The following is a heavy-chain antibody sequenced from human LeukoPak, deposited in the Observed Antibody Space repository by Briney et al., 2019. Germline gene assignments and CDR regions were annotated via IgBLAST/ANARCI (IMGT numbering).Heavy chain of an antibody. D-gene: IGHD3-9*01. CDR3: ARDVLRYFDWPYYFDY. CDR2: INHSGST. J-gene: IGHJ4*02. Sequence: SETLSLTCAVYGGSFSGYYWSLIRQPPGKGLEWIGEINHSGSTNYNPSLKSRVTISVDTSKNQFSLKLSSVTAADTAVYYCARDVLRYFDWPYYFDYWGQGTLVTVSS. V-gene: IGHV4-34*01. CDR1: GGSFSGYY.